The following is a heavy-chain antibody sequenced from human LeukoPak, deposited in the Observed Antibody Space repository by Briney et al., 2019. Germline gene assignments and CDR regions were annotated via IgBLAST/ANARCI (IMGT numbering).Heavy chain of an antibody. V-gene: IGHV3-23*01. D-gene: IGHD1-26*01. Sequence: PGGTLRLSCAASGFTFYNYGISWVRQAPGKGLEWLTGINGSGGRTYYADSVRGRFTISRDNSKNTLYLQMNSLRAEDTAVYYCARVSGSYYRGIDYWGQGTPVTVSS. CDR3: ARVSGSYYRGIDY. CDR2: INGSGGRT. CDR1: GFTFYNYG. J-gene: IGHJ4*02.